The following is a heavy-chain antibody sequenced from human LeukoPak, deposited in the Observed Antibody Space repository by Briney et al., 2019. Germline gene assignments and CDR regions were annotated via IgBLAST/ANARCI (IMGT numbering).Heavy chain of an antibody. CDR1: GFTFSSYA. J-gene: IGHJ4*02. V-gene: IGHV3-23*01. CDR2: ISGSGGST. CDR3: AKDSDLAIWFGELLPFDY. Sequence: GGSLRLSCAASGFTFSSYAMSWVRQAPGKGLEWVSAISGSGGSTYCADSVKGRFTISRDNSKNTLYLQMNSLRAEDTAVYYCAKDSDLAIWFGELLPFDYWGQGTLVTVSS. D-gene: IGHD3-10*01.